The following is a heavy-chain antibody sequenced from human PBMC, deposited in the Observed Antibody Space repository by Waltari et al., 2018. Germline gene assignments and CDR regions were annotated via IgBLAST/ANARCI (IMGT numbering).Heavy chain of an antibody. V-gene: IGHV1-2*06. CDR1: GYTFIGYY. J-gene: IGHJ4*02. CDR3: ARDTRKDSGYLYYFDY. D-gene: IGHD3-22*01. Sequence: QVQLVQSGAEVKKPGASVKVSCKASGYTFIGYYMHWVRQAPGQGLGGMGRINTNSGGTNSEQKFQGRVTMTRDTSISTAYMELSRLRSDDTAVYYCARDTRKDSGYLYYFDYWGQGTLVTVSS. CDR2: INTNSGGT.